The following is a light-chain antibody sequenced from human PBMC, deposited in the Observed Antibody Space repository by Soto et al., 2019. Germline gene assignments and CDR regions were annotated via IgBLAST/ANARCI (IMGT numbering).Light chain of an antibody. CDR1: QSVSSSY. Sequence: EIVLTQSPCTLSFSPGERATLSCMASQSVSSSYLAWYQQKPGQAPRLLIYGASSRATGIPDRFSGSGSGTDFTLTISRLEPEDFAVYYCQQYGSSPVTFGQGTKVDIK. CDR3: QQYGSSPVT. J-gene: IGKJ1*01. CDR2: GAS. V-gene: IGKV3-20*01.